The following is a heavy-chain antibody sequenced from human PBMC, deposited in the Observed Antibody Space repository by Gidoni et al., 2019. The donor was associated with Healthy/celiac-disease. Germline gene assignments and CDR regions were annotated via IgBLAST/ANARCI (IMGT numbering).Heavy chain of an antibody. CDR2: INPNSGGT. Sequence: QVQLVQSGAEVKKPGASVKVSCKASGYTFPGYYMHWVRQAPGQGLEWMGRINPNSGGTNYAQKFQGRVTMTRDTSISTAYMELSRLRSDDTAVYYCARGAIAAAGDYYYYGMDVWGQGTTVTVSS. D-gene: IGHD6-13*01. CDR3: ARGAIAAAGDYYYYGMDV. J-gene: IGHJ6*02. CDR1: GYTFPGYY. V-gene: IGHV1-2*06.